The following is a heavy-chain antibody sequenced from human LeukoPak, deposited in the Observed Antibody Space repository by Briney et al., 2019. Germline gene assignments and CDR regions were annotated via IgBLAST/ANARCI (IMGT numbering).Heavy chain of an antibody. Sequence: SETLSLTCSVCGGSFIYTSYYGRGIRQPSGKGLEFIGSMHHSGGTYYNEALKSRVTMSVDTSSNQFSLKLSSVTAADTAVYCCARLRVRRGEADFWGRGTLVIVSS. J-gene: IGHJ4*02. D-gene: IGHD3-16*01. CDR3: ARLRVRRGEADF. CDR2: MHHSGGT. CDR1: GGSFIYTSYY. V-gene: IGHV4-39*01.